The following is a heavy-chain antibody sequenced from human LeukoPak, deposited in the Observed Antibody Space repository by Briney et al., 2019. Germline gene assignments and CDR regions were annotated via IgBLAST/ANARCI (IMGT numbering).Heavy chain of an antibody. CDR3: AGPAASFYGSGRLGDAFDI. V-gene: IGHV4-59*08. CDR1: GGSISYYF. Sequence: PSETLSLTCTVSGGSISYYFWSWFRQSPGKGLEWIGNVHYSGTNTYNPSLESRLSMSVDTSKNQFSLTLNSATAADTAVYYCAGPAASFYGSGRLGDAFDIWGQGTMVTVSS. D-gene: IGHD3-10*01. J-gene: IGHJ3*02. CDR2: VHYSGTN.